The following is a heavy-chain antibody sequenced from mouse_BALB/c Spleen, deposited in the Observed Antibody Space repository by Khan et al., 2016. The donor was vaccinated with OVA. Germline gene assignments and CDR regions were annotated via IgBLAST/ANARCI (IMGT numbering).Heavy chain of an antibody. CDR2: IRYSGNT. Sequence: EVKLLESGPGLVKPSQSLSLTCTVTGYSITSDYAWNWIRQFPGDKLEWMGFIRYSGNTDYNPSLKSRISITRATSKNQIFLQLNSVTTEDTASYYGARGFGGDFDYWGQGTTLTVSS. J-gene: IGHJ2*01. CDR1: GYSITSDYA. V-gene: IGHV3-2*02. CDR3: ARGFGGDFDY.